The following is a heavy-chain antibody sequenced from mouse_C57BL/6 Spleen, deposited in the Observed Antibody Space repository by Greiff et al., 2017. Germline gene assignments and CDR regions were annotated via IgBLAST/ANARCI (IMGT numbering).Heavy chain of an antibody. CDR3: ARSENDVVDCAMQN. Sequence: VQLQESGAELVKPGASVKISCKASGYAFSSYWMNWVKQRPGKGLEWIGQIYPGDGGTNYTGKFKGKTTLTADKASSTAYMQLSSLTSEDSAVYCCARSENDVVDCAMQNWGQGTSVTVSS. CDR2: IYPGDGGT. V-gene: IGHV1-80*01. J-gene: IGHJ4*01. CDR1: GYAFSSYW.